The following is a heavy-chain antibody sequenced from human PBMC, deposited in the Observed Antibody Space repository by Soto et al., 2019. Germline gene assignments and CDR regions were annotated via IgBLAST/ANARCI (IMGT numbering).Heavy chain of an antibody. Sequence: GGSLKISCKGSWYSFTRYWIGWVRPMPGKGLEWMGIIYPGDSDTRYSPSFQGQVTISADKSISIAYLQWSSLKASDTAMYYCARQPPSSDYYYYGMDVWGQGTTVTVSS. CDR2: IYPGDSDT. CDR3: ARQPPSSDYYYYGMDV. J-gene: IGHJ6*02. V-gene: IGHV5-51*01. CDR1: WYSFTRYW. D-gene: IGHD6-6*01.